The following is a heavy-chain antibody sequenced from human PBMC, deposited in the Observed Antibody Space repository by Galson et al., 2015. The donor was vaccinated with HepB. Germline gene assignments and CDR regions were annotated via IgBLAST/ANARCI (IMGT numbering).Heavy chain of an antibody. CDR3: ARGIAAAGTPSYYYYYYMDV. CDR1: GYTFTSYD. D-gene: IGHD6-13*01. CDR2: MNPNSGNT. V-gene: IGHV1-8*01. Sequence: SVKVSCKASGYTFTSYDINWVRQATGQGLEWMGWMNPNSGNTGYAQKFQGRVTMTRNTSISTAYMELSSLRSEDTAVYYCARGIAAAGTPSYYYYYYMDVWGKGTTVTVSS. J-gene: IGHJ6*03.